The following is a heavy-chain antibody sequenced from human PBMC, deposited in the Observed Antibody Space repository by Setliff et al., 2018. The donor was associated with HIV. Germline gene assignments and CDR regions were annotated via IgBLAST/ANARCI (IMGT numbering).Heavy chain of an antibody. V-gene: IGHV3-48*02. J-gene: IGHJ4*02. CDR1: GFNFKTYG. CDR2: IGSSNHGI. CDR3: ARDGAYNIFTGLVAFDY. D-gene: IGHD3-9*01. Sequence: GGSLRLSCAASGFNFKTYGMTWVRQAPGKGLDWVAHIGSSNHGIHYTASVQGRFTVSRDNANNLLFLQMNNLRDEDTAVYYCARDGAYNIFTGLVAFDYWGQGTLVTVSS.